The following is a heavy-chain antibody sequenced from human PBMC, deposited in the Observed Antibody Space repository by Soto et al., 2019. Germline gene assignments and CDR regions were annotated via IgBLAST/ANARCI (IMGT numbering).Heavy chain of an antibody. J-gene: IGHJ1*01. CDR2: IYGGGST. CDR1: GFTVSSNY. D-gene: IGHD3-22*01. Sequence: PGGSLRLSCAASGFTVSSNYMSWVRQAPGKGLEWVSVIYGGGSTYYADSVKGRFTISRDNSKNTLYLQMNSLRAEDTAVYYCARDRVESGYPEYFQHWGQGTLVTVSS. CDR3: ARDRVESGYPEYFQH. V-gene: IGHV3-53*01.